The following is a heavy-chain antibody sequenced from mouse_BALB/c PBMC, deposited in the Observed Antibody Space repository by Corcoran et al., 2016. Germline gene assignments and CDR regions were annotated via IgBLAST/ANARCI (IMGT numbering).Heavy chain of an antibody. Sequence: EVQLQQSGAELVKPGASVKLSCTASGLNIKDTYMHWVKQRPEQGLEWIGRIDPANGNTKYDPKFQGKATITADTSSNTAYLQLSSLTSEDTAVYYCARSNWFDYWGQGTTLTVSS. CDR2: IDPANGNT. D-gene: IGHD4-1*01. J-gene: IGHJ2*01. V-gene: IGHV14-3*02. CDR3: ARSNWFDY. CDR1: GLNIKDTY.